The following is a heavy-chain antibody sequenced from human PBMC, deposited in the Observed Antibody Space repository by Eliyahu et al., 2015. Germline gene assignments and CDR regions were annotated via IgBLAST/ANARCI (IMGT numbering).Heavy chain of an antibody. J-gene: IGHJ4*02. CDR2: ISGSGGST. CDR3: AKDSPLDPNDY. Sequence: EVQLLESGGGLVQPGGXLXLXXAASGFTFSSYAMXWVRQAPGKGLEWVSAISGSGGSTYYADSVKGRFTISRDNSKNTLYLQMNSLXAEDTAVYYCAKDSPLDPNDYWGQGTLVTVSS. V-gene: IGHV3-23*01. CDR1: GFTFSSYA.